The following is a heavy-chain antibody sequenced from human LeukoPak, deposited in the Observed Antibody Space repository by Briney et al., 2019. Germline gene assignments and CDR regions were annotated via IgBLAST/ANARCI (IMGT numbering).Heavy chain of an antibody. CDR1: GIRFSSFA. D-gene: IGHD3-10*01. CDR2: LSGSGGAT. Sequence: PGGSLRHSCVGSGIRFSSFAMSWVRQAPGKGLEWVSGLSGSGGATYYIDPAKGRFSISRDNSKNTMYLQMTNLRAEDTAVYYCAKDYGDFGSSYFCAFDVWGPGTMVTVSS. V-gene: IGHV3-23*01. J-gene: IGHJ3*01. CDR3: AKDYGDFGSSYFCAFDV.